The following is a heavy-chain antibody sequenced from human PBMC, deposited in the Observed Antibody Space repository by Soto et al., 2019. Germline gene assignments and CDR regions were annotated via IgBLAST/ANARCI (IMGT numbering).Heavy chain of an antibody. CDR2: IYYSGST. Sequence: SESLSLTYTNSGSTISTSSYYWCWFRQPPGKGLEWIGSIYYSGSTYYNPSLKSRVTISVDTSKNQFSLKLTSVTAADTAVYYCARDKITGLFDYWGQGTLVTVS. CDR3: ARDKITGLFDY. CDR1: GSTISTSSYY. J-gene: IGHJ4*02. V-gene: IGHV4-39*02. D-gene: IGHD2-8*02.